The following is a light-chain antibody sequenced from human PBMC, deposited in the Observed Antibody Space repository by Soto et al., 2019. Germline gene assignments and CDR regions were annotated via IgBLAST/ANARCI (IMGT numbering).Light chain of an antibody. CDR2: DVS. J-gene: IGKJ1*01. CDR3: QQYDKWPRT. V-gene: IGKV3-11*01. CDR1: QSVSSR. Sequence: IVLTQSPVTLSLSPGERATLSCRASQSVSSRLAWYQQKPGQAPRLLIYDVSNRATGIPARFSGSGSGTEFTLTISNLQSEDFAVYHCQQYDKWPRTFGQGTKVDIK.